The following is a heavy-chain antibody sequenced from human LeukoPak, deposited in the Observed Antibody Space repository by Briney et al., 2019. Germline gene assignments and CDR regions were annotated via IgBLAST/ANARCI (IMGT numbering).Heavy chain of an antibody. V-gene: IGHV3-43*02. CDR1: GFTFDEYA. CDR2: ISGDSGST. J-gene: IGHJ4*02. CDR3: AKENYDSSGYDWLYFDY. Sequence: GGSLRLSCAASGFTFDEYAMHGVREAPGKGLEWVSLISGDSGSTYYADSVKGRFTISRDNSKNSLYLQMNSLRTADTALYYCAKENYDSSGYDWLYFDYWGQGTLVTVSS. D-gene: IGHD3-22*01.